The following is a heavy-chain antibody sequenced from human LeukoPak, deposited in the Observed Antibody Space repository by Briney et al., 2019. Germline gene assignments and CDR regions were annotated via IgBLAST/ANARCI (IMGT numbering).Heavy chain of an antibody. CDR3: ARDDILTGYQNFDY. J-gene: IGHJ4*02. CDR1: GYTFTNYH. CDR2: INPSGDST. Sequence: ASVKVSCKAPGYTFTNYHMHWVRQAPGQGLEWMGIINPSGDSTSYARKFQGRVTMTSDTSTTTVYMELSSLRSEDTAVYYCARDDILTGYQNFDYWGQGTLVTVSS. V-gene: IGHV1-46*01. D-gene: IGHD3-9*01.